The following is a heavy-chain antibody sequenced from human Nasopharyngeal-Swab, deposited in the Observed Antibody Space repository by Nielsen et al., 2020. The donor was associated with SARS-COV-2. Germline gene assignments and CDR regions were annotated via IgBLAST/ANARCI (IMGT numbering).Heavy chain of an antibody. V-gene: IGHV1-18*01. CDR2: ISAYNGNT. J-gene: IGHJ6*03. CDR3: ARVSREIEYSSSLYYYYYYMDV. Sequence: WVRQAPGQGLEWMGWISAYNGNTNYAQKLQGRVTVTIDTSTSTAYTELRSLRSDDTAVYYCARVSREIEYSSSLYYYYYYMDVWGKGTTVTVSS. D-gene: IGHD6-6*01.